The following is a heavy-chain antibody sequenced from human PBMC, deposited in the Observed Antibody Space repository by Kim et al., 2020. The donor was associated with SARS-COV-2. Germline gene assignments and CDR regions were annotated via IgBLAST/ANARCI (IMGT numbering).Heavy chain of an antibody. Sequence: GGSLRLSCAASGFTFSMYWMHWVRQVPGKGLVWVSRIKSDGSSTNYADSVKDRFTISRDNGKNTVYLQMNSLRVEDTALYYCGAGPSSNGQFTEYWGQG. J-gene: IGHJ4*02. D-gene: IGHD6-6*01. CDR1: GFTFSMYW. V-gene: IGHV3-74*01. CDR3: GAGPSSNGQFTEY. CDR2: IKSDGSST.